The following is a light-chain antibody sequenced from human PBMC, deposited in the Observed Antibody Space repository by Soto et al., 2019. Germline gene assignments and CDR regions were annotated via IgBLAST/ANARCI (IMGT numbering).Light chain of an antibody. Sequence: DIQMTQSPSAPSTSVGDRVTITCRASLSISSWLAWYQQQPGKAPRLLLYDAPSLESGGPSRFSGRGSGTEFTLTISSLQPDDFATYYCQQYNSYWTLCQGTKVDIK. CDR1: LSISSW. CDR3: QQYNSYWT. CDR2: DAP. V-gene: IGKV1-5*01. J-gene: IGKJ1*01.